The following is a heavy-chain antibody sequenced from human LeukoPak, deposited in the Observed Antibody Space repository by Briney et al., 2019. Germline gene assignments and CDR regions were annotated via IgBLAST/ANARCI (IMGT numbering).Heavy chain of an antibody. CDR2: ISGSGGST. V-gene: IGHV3-23*01. J-gene: IGHJ4*02. CDR1: GFTFSSYA. CDR3: AKDWVIVATTPYYFDD. Sequence: GRSLRLSCAASGFTFSSYAMSWVRQAPGKGLEWVSAISGSGGSTYYADSVKGRFTISRDNSKNTLYLQMNSLRAEDTAVYYCAKDWVIVATTPYYFDDWGQGTLVTVSS. D-gene: IGHD5-12*01.